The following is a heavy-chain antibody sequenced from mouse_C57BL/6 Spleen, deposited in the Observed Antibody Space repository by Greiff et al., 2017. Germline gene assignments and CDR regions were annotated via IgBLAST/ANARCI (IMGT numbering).Heavy chain of an antibody. CDR1: GYTFTSYW. CDR2: IHPNSGST. V-gene: IGHV1-64*01. D-gene: IGHD2-4*01. CDR3: ARSLYDDYGGCAY. Sequence: VQLQQPGAELVKPGASVKLSCKASGYTFTSYWMHWVKQRPGQGLEWIGMIHPNSGSTNYNEKFKSKATLTVDKSSSTAYMQLSSLTSEDSAVYYCARSLYDDYGGCAYWGQGTLVTVSA. J-gene: IGHJ3*01.